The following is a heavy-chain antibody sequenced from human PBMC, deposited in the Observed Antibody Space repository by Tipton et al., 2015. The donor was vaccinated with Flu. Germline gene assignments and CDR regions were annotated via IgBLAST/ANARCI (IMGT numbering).Heavy chain of an antibody. CDR2: VSYDGSLK. D-gene: IGHD3-22*01. CDR3: ARDLTMVVGPVGY. V-gene: IGHV3-30*04. CDR1: GFTFTSYA. J-gene: IGHJ4*02. Sequence: SLRLSCAASGFTFTSYAIHWVRQASGKGLEWVAAVSYDGSLKYYADSVRGRFTVSRDNSKNTLFLQLNSLRPEDTAVYYCARDLTMVVGPVGYWGQGTLVTVSS.